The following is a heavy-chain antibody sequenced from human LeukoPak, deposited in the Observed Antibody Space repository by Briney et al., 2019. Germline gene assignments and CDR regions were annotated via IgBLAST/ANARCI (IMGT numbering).Heavy chain of an antibody. V-gene: IGHV3-30-3*01. CDR3: ARVNWGLDY. CDR1: GFTFTTYA. J-gene: IGHJ4*02. D-gene: IGHD7-27*01. Sequence: GRSLRLSCAASGFTFTTYAMHWVRQAPGKGLEWVAVISYDGTNKYYADSVKGRFTISRDNSKNTLYLQMNSLRTEETAVYYCARVNWGLDYWGQGTLVTVSS. CDR2: ISYDGTNK.